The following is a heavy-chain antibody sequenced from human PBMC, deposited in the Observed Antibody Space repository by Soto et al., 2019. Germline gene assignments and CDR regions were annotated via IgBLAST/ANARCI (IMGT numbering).Heavy chain of an antibody. Sequence: QVQLQESGPGLVKPSQTLSLTCTVSGGSMSNGYYYWSWVRQNPGKGLEWIGHTYHSGRTYYNPSLKSRVGILVDTSKNQFSLNLNSVTAADTAVYYCARWVEGSLDSSDSWGQGTPVTVSS. CDR3: ARWVEGSLDSSDS. J-gene: IGHJ4*02. CDR2: TYHSGRT. D-gene: IGHD2-15*01. V-gene: IGHV4-31*03. CDR1: GGSMSNGYYY.